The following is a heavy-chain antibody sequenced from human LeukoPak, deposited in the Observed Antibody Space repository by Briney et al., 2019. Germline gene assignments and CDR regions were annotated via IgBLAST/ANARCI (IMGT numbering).Heavy chain of an antibody. CDR2: ISSSGSTI. D-gene: IGHD6-19*01. Sequence: GGSLRLSCAASGFTFSDYYMSWIRQAPGKGLEWVSYISSSGSTIYYADSVKGRFTISRDNAKNSLYLQMNSLRAEDTAVYYCAREAVAGDDTFDYWGQGTLVTVSS. CDR1: GFTFSDYY. V-gene: IGHV3-11*04. CDR3: AREAVAGDDTFDY. J-gene: IGHJ4*02.